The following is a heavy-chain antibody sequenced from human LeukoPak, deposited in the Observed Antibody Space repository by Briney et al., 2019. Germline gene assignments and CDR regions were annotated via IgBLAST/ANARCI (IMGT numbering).Heavy chain of an antibody. V-gene: IGHV3-30-3*01. CDR2: ISYDGSNK. CDR3: ARDPDPYCGGDCRNYYMDV. Sequence: PGGSLRLSCAASGFTFSSYAMHWVRQAPGKGLEWVAVISYDGSNKYYADSVKGRFTISRDNSKNTLYLQMNSLRAEDTAVYYCARDPDPYCGGDCRNYYMDVWGKGTTVTVSS. CDR1: GFTFSSYA. D-gene: IGHD2-21*01. J-gene: IGHJ6*03.